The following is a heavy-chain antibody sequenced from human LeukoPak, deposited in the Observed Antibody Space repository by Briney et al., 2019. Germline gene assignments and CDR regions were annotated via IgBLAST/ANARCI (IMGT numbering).Heavy chain of an antibody. J-gene: IGHJ4*02. CDR2: IRYDGSNK. CDR1: GFTFSSYG. Sequence: GGSLRLSCAASGFTFSSYGMHWVRQARSKGLEWVAFIRYDGSNKYYADYVKGRFTISRDNTKNTLYLQMNSLRAEDTAVYYCAKEYCSSTSCYVSDWGQGTLVTVSS. CDR3: AKEYCSSTSCYVSD. V-gene: IGHV3-30*02. D-gene: IGHD2-2*01.